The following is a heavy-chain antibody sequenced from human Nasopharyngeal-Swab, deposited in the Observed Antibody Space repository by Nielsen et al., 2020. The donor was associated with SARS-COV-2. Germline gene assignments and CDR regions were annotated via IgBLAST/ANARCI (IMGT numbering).Heavy chain of an antibody. CDR1: GFTFSSYS. CDR2: ISSSSSTI. CDR3: AREAPSRWFDP. Sequence: GGSLRLSCAASGFTFSSYSMNWVRQAPGKGLEWVSSISSSSSTIYYADSVKGRFTISRDNAKNSLYLQMNSLRAEDTAVYYCAREAPSRWFDPWGQGTLVTVSS. J-gene: IGHJ5*02. V-gene: IGHV3-48*04.